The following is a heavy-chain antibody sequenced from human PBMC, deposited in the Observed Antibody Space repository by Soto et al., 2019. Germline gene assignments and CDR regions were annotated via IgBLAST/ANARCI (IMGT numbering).Heavy chain of an antibody. CDR3: ARVGIAVAGTEGAFDI. D-gene: IGHD6-19*01. V-gene: IGHV1-2*04. J-gene: IGHJ3*02. CDR2: INPNSGGT. Sequence: ASVKVSCKASGYTFTGYYMHWVRQAPGQGLEWMGWINPNSGGTNYAQKFQGWVTMTRDTSISTAYMELSRLRSDDTAVYYCARVGIAVAGTEGAFDIWGQGTMVTVSS. CDR1: GYTFTGYY.